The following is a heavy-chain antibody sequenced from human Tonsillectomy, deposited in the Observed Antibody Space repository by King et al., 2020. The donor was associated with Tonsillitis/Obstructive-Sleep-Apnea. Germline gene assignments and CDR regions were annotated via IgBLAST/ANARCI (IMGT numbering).Heavy chain of an antibody. Sequence: VQLVESGGGLVQPGGSLRLSCAASGFTFSSYAMSWVRQAPGKGLEWVSAISGSGGSTYYADSVKGRFTISRDNSKNTLYLQMNSLRAEDTAVYYCTKPGISMIVVVVCFDCWGRATLVTVSS. V-gene: IGHV3-23*04. CDR3: TKPGISMIVVVVCFDC. D-gene: IGHD3-22*01. CDR2: ISGSGGST. CDR1: GFTFSSYA. J-gene: IGHJ4*02.